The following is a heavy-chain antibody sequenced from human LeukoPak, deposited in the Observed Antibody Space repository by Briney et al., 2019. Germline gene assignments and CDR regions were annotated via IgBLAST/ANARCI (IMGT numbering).Heavy chain of an antibody. V-gene: IGHV3-23*01. CDR1: GFTFSSAA. Sequence: HSGGSLRLSCAASGFTFSSAAMSWVRQAPGKGLEWVSIISSSGGSTYYADSVKGRFIISRDNSKNTPYLQMNSLRAEDTAVYYCAKGSRSIAVDNLCDYWGQGSLVTVSS. D-gene: IGHD6-19*01. CDR3: AKGSRSIAVDNLCDY. CDR2: ISSSGGST. J-gene: IGHJ4*02.